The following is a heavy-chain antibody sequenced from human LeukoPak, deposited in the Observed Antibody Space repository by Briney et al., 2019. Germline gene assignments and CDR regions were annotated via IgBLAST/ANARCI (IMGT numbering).Heavy chain of an antibody. V-gene: IGHV1-3*01. CDR2: INAGNGNT. Sequence: GASVKVSCKASGYTFTSYAVHWVRQAPGQRLEWMGWINAGNGNTKYSQKFQDRVSLTRDTSASTAYMELGSLRSEDTAVYYYARVLAVAGNAFDSWGQGTLVTVSS. J-gene: IGHJ4*02. CDR3: ARVLAVAGNAFDS. D-gene: IGHD6-19*01. CDR1: GYTFTSYA.